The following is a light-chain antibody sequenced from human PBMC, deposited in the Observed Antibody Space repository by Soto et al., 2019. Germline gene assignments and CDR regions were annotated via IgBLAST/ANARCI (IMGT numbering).Light chain of an antibody. CDR1: QSVLYSSNNKNY. V-gene: IGKV4-1*01. Sequence: DIVMTQSPDSLAVSLGERATINCKSSQSVLYSSNNKNYLAWYQQRPGQPTKLLIYWASTRESGVPDRFSGSGSGTDFTLTISSLQAEDVAFYYCQQYYSTPQTFGQGTKVEIK. CDR3: QQYYSTPQT. CDR2: WAS. J-gene: IGKJ1*01.